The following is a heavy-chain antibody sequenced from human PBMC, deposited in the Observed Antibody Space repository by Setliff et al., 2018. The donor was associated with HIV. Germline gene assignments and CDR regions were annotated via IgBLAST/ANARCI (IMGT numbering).Heavy chain of an antibody. CDR2: IYTSGST. V-gene: IGHV4-4*07. CDR1: GGSISNYY. CDR3: ARGSDWHPD. Sequence: SETLSLTCTVSGGSISNYYWSWIRLPAGKGLEWVGHIYTSGSTNYNPSLKSRVTISIDASENQFSLRLTSVTAADTAIYYCARGSDWHPDWGQGTLVTVSS. D-gene: IGHD3-9*01. J-gene: IGHJ4*02.